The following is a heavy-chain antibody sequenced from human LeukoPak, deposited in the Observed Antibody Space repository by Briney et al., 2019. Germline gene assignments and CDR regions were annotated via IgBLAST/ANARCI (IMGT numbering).Heavy chain of an antibody. CDR1: GVSISSYY. V-gene: IGHV4-59*01. CDR2: IYYSGST. CDR3: ARVPVNYYYGMDV. J-gene: IGHJ6*02. Sequence: AETLSLTCTVSGVSISSYYWSWIRQAPGKGLEWIWYIYYSGSTNYNPSLKSRVTISVDTSKNQFSLKLSSVTAADTAVYYCARVPVNYYYGMDVWGQGTTVTVSS.